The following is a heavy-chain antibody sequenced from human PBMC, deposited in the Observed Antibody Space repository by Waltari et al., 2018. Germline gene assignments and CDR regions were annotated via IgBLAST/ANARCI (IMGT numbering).Heavy chain of an antibody. CDR1: GFTFSFYW. V-gene: IGHV3-74*03. CDR3: ARAAGAGVTDY. D-gene: IGHD6-19*01. CDR2: INADGSLI. Sequence: EVQLVESGGGLVRPGGSLRLSCASSGFTFSFYWMHWIRQAPGEEPVWVARINADGSLITYADSAKGRFTISRDNTKNILYLQMTGLTVDDTAVYYCARAAGAGVTDYWGRGTLV. J-gene: IGHJ4*01.